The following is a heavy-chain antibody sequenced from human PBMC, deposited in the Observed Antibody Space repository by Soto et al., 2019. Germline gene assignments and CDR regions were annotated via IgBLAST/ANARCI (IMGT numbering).Heavy chain of an antibody. V-gene: IGHV4-59*01. CDR2: IYYSGST. J-gene: IGHJ6*02. Sequence: PSETLSLTCTVSGGSISSYYWSWIRQPPGKGLEWIGYIYYSGSTNYNPSLKSRVTISVDTSKNQFSLKLSSVTAADTAVYYCARVSGWTDYYYDYGMDVWGQGTTVTVSS. CDR1: GGSISSYY. D-gene: IGHD6-19*01. CDR3: ARVSGWTDYYYDYGMDV.